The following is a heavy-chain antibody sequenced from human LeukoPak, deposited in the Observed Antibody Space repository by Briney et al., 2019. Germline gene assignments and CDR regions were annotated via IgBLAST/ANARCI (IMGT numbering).Heavy chain of an antibody. Sequence: SETLSLTCTVSGYSISSGYYWGWIRQPPGKGLEWIGSIYHSGSTYYNPSLKSRVTISVDTSKNQFSLKLSSVTAADTAVYYCARKNYDFWSGCYKNSFDPWGQGTLVTVSS. CDR2: IYHSGST. D-gene: IGHD3-3*01. CDR3: ARKNYDFWSGCYKNSFDP. J-gene: IGHJ5*02. CDR1: GYSISSGYY. V-gene: IGHV4-38-2*02.